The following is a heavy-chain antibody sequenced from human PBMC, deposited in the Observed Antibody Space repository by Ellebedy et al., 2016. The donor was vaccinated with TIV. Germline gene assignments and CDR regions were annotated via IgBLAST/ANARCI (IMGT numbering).Heavy chain of an antibody. CDR1: GYTFSSYG. D-gene: IGHD3-16*01. J-gene: IGHJ6*02. Sequence: AASVKVSCKASGYTFSSYGISWVRQAPGQGLEWMGWTSGYNGNTNYAQKLQGRVTMTTDTSTNTSYMEVRSLRSDDTAVYYCARDRMRGDPRSSYYYGMDVWGQGTMVTVSS. CDR3: ARDRMRGDPRSSYYYGMDV. CDR2: TSGYNGNT. V-gene: IGHV1-18*01.